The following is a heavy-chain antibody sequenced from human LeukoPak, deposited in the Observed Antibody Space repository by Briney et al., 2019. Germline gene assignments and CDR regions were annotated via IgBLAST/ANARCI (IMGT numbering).Heavy chain of an antibody. D-gene: IGHD3-22*01. CDR1: GFTFSNYT. J-gene: IGHJ4*02. V-gene: IGHV3-23*01. CDR2: ISGSGGST. CDR3: TKDRSRSYYEVSGFDY. Sequence: GGSLRLSCAASGFTFSNYTMSWVRQAPGKGLEWVSTISGSGGSTYYADSVKGRFTIPRDNSKNTLYLQMNSLRAEDTAVYYCTKDRSRSYYEVSGFDYWGQGTLVTVSS.